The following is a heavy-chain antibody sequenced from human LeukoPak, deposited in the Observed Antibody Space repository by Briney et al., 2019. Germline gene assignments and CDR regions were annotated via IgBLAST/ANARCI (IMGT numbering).Heavy chain of an antibody. D-gene: IGHD6-19*01. CDR2: ISAYNGTT. J-gene: IGHJ4*02. CDR1: GYTFTSYD. CDR3: ARETSSGSCDY. V-gene: IGHV1-18*01. Sequence: ASVKVSCKASGYTFTSYDISWVRQAPGEGLEWMGWISAYNGTTKYVQKFQGRVTMTTDTSTSTAYMELRSLRSDDTAVYYCARETSSGSCDYWGQGTLVTVSS.